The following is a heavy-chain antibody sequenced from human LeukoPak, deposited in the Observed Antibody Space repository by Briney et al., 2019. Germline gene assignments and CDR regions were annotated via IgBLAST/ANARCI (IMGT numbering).Heavy chain of an antibody. CDR1: GFTFSSYW. D-gene: IGHD3-22*01. Sequence: GSLRLSCAASGFTFSSYWMSWVRQAPGKGLEWIGSIYYSGSTYYNPSLKSRVTISVDTSKNQFSLKLSSVTAADTAVYYCARRRSSGYNWFDPWGQGTLVTVSS. V-gene: IGHV4-39*01. J-gene: IGHJ5*02. CDR2: IYYSGST. CDR3: ARRRSSGYNWFDP.